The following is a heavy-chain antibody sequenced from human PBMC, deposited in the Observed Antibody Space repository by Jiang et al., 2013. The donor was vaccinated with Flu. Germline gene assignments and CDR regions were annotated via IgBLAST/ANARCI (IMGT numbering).Heavy chain of an antibody. D-gene: IGHD3-16*01. Sequence: SISSGGYYWSWIRQHPGKGLEWIGYIYYSGSTYYNPSLKSRVTISVDTSKNQFSLKLSSVTAADTAVYYCARGFYDYVWGRSPGGMDVWGQGTTVTVSS. CDR3: ARGFYDYVWGRSPGGMDV. CDR1: SISSGGYY. J-gene: IGHJ6*02. V-gene: IGHV4-31*02. CDR2: IYYSGST.